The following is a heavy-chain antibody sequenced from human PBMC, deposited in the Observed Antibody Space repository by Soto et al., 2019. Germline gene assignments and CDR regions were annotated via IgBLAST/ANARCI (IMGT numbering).Heavy chain of an antibody. V-gene: IGHV1-18*01. CDR3: ARDREMSYYYGMDV. J-gene: IGHJ6*02. Sequence: ASVKVSCKASGYTFTSYGISWVRQAPGQGLEWMGWISAYNGNTNYAQKLQGRVTMTTDTSTSTAYMELRSLRSDDTAVYYCARDREMSYYYGMDVWGQGTTVTVSS. D-gene: IGHD1-26*01. CDR2: ISAYNGNT. CDR1: GYTFTSYG.